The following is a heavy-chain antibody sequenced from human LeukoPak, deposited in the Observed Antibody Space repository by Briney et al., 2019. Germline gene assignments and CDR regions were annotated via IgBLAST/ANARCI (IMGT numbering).Heavy chain of an antibody. CDR3: ARGVFDSSGYYFDY. CDR2: INHSGST. CDR1: GGSFSGYY. D-gene: IGHD3-22*01. V-gene: IGHV4-34*01. Sequence: SETLSLTCAVYGGSFSGYYWSWIRQPPGKGLEWIGEINHSGSTNYNPSLKSRVTISVDTSKNQFSLKLSSVTAADTAVYYCARGVFDSSGYYFDYWGQGTLVTVSS. J-gene: IGHJ4*02.